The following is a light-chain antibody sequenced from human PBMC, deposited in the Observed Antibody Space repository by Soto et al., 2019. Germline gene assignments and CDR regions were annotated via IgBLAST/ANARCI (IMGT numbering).Light chain of an antibody. J-gene: IGKJ4*01. Sequence: EIVLTQSPGTLSLSPGERATLSCRASQSLSSSYLAWYQHKVGQAPRLLIYDASSRATGIPDRFSGSGSGTDFTLTISRLEPEDFAMYYCQQYVTSPLTFGGGTKVEIK. CDR2: DAS. CDR1: QSLSSSY. CDR3: QQYVTSPLT. V-gene: IGKV3-20*01.